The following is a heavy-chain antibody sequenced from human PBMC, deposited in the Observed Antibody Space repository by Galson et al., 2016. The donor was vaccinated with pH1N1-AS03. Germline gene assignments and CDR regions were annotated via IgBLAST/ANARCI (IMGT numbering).Heavy chain of an antibody. CDR1: GFTFTSHW. Sequence: SLRLSCAASGFTFTSHWMNWVRRAPGKGLEWEANIKRDGSERKYVDSVKGRFTISRDNPKNSVFLQMNSLRAEDTAMYYCARTWGSGVSDAFDIWGQGTMVTVSS. V-gene: IGHV3-7*01. J-gene: IGHJ3*02. D-gene: IGHD3-16*01. CDR2: IKRDGSER. CDR3: ARTWGSGVSDAFDI.